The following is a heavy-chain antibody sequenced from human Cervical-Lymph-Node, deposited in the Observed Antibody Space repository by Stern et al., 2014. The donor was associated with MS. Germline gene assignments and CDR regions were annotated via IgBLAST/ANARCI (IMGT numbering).Heavy chain of an antibody. CDR2: IIPMLGIT. Sequence: QDQLVQSGAEVRKPGSSVKVSCKASGGTFLSQTINWVRQAPGQGLEWMGRIIPMLGITHNAQRFQGRITITADKSTSTAYMELSSLTSEDAAMYYCAREGGYDTKSFEIWGQGTMVTVSS. D-gene: IGHD2-2*01. J-gene: IGHJ3*02. CDR3: AREGGYDTKSFEI. V-gene: IGHV1-69*04. CDR1: GGTFLSQT.